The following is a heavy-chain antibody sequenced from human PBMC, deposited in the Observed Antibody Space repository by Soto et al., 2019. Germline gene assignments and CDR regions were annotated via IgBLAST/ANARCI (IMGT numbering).Heavy chain of an antibody. V-gene: IGHV1-69*13. D-gene: IGHD6-13*01. J-gene: IGHJ6*02. CDR1: GGTFSSYA. CDR3: ARVRGAYSSSWETYYYYYGMDV. CDR2: IIPIFGTA. Sequence: SVKVSCKASGGTFSSYAISWVRQAPGQGLEWMGGIIPIFGTANYAQKFQGRVTITADESTSTAYMELSSLRSEDTAVYYCARVRGAYSSSWETYYYYYGMDVWGQGTTVTVSS.